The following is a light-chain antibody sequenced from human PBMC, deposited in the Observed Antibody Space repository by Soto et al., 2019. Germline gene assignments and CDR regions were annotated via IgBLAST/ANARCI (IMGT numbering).Light chain of an antibody. CDR1: QGLVDNDGYSY. CDR3: MQGTHWPYT. J-gene: IGKJ2*01. CDR2: RIS. V-gene: IGKV2-30*01. Sequence: VVMTQSPLSMAVTLGEPASVSCRSSQGLVDNDGYSYLSWFHQRPGQSPRRLIYRISNRDSGVPDRISGSGLGTDFTLKISRVEAEDVGVYYCMQGTHWPYTFGQGTHLEI.